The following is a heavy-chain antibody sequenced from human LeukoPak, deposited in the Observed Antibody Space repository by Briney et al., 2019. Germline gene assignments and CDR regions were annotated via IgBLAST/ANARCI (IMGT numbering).Heavy chain of an antibody. Sequence: ASVTVSCKASGYTFTGYYMHWVRQAPGQGLEWMGWMNPNSGNTGYAQKFQGRVTMTRNTSISTAYMELSSLRSEDTAVYYCATRHTGYSYGNDYWGQGTLVTVSS. V-gene: IGHV1-8*02. CDR2: MNPNSGNT. D-gene: IGHD5-18*01. CDR1: GYTFTGYY. CDR3: ATRHTGYSYGNDY. J-gene: IGHJ4*02.